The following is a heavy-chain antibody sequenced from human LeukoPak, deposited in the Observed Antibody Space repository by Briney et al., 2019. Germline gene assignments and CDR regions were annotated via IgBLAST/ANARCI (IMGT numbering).Heavy chain of an antibody. CDR3: AKSPYPPLNCFTICRGQTLES. J-gene: IGHJ3*01. CDR1: AFTFRNYT. CDR2: ISGSGTST. V-gene: IGHV3-23*01. D-gene: IGHD3-3*01. Sequence: PGGCLRLSCAASAFTFRNYTMNWVRQAPGKGLEWVSPISGSGTSTYYADSVKGRFTISRDNSKNTLDMQMNSLRAEDTSVYDCAKSPYPPLNCFTICRGQTLESWGPVIVVTVSS.